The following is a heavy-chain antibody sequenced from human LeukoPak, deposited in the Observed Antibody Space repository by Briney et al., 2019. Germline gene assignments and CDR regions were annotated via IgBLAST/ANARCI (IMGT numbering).Heavy chain of an antibody. V-gene: IGHV4-31*03. CDR1: GGSISCGGYY. CDR3: ARIDSYGYGQGRYFDY. Sequence: SETLSLTCTVSGGSISCGGYYWSWIRQHPGKGLEWIGYIYYSGSTYYNPSLKSRVTISVDTSKNQFSLKLSSVTAADTAVYYCARIDSYGYGQGRYFDYWGQGTLVTVSS. D-gene: IGHD5-18*01. J-gene: IGHJ4*02. CDR2: IYYSGST.